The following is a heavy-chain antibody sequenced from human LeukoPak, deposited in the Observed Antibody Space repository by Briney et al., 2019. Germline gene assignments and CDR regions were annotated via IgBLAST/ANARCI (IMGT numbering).Heavy chain of an antibody. V-gene: IGHV3-74*01. CDR3: ARAITYFYGSVTYDWFDP. CDR2: IKSDGST. D-gene: IGHD3-10*01. CDR1: GFTFSSYW. J-gene: IGHJ5*02. Sequence: GGSLRLSCAASGFTFSSYWMHWVRHTPGKGLMWVSRIKSDGSTIYADSVKGRFTISRDNAKNMVYLQMNSLRAEDTATYYCARAITYFYGSVTYDWFDPWGQGTLVTVSS.